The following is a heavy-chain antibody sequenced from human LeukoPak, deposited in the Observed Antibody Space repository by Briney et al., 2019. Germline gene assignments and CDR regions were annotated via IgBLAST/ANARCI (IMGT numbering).Heavy chain of an antibody. V-gene: IGHV1-18*01. CDR2: ISAYNGNT. CDR3: ARDRPVMITFGGVIIAAY. CDR1: AYTITTYG. Sequence: ASVKVSCKSSAYTITTYGISWVRQAPGQGLEWMGWISAYNGNTNYAQKFQGRFTMTTDTSMSTAYMELRSLRSDDTAVYYCARDRPVMITFGGVIIAAYWGQGTLVSVSS. J-gene: IGHJ4*02. D-gene: IGHD3-16*02.